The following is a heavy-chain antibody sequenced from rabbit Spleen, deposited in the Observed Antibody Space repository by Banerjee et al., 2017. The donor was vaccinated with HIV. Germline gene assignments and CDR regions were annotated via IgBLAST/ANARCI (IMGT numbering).Heavy chain of an antibody. D-gene: IGHD1-1*01. CDR3: ARYYIFYGMDL. V-gene: IGHV1S7*01. Sequence: QLEETGGGLVQPGGSLTLSCKTSGFDFSSYSMTWVRQAPGKGLEWIGAIYTGRGGTDYANWVNGRFTISSDNAQYTVDLHMNSLTAADTATYFCARYYIFYGMDLWGPGTLVTVS. CDR1: GFDFSSYS. CDR2: IYTGRGGT. J-gene: IGHJ6*01.